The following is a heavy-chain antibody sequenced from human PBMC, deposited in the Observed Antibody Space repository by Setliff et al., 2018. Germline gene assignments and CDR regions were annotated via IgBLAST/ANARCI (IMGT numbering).Heavy chain of an antibody. CDR1: GYTFTSHY. CDR3: ARDVFPYHYEGAFDI. D-gene: IGHD3-22*01. V-gene: IGHV1-46*01. CDR2: INPSSGRT. Sequence: ASVKVSCKASGYTFTSHYMHWVRQAPGLGLEWMGTINPSSGRTSYAQKFQGRVTMTRDTPTSTAYMDMSSLRSEDTAVYYCARDVFPYHYEGAFDIWGQGTMVTVSS. J-gene: IGHJ3*02.